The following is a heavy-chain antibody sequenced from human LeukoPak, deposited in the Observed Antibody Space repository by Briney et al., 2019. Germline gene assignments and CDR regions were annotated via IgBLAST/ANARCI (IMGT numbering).Heavy chain of an antibody. D-gene: IGHD1/OR15-1a*01. CDR1: GFPFSVSW. V-gene: IGHV3-74*01. Sequence: GGPLRFSCAASGFPFSVSWLHWFAQVPGKELIWVSRITTDETTTYADSVRGRFSISRDNAKNTVYLQMNSLRVEDTAVYYCAKDWFATTDYWGQGILVTVSS. CDR3: AKDWFATTDY. J-gene: IGHJ4*02. CDR2: ITTDETT.